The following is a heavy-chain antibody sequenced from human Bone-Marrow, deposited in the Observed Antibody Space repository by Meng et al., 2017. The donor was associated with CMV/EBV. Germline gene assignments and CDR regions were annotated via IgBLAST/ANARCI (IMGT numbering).Heavy chain of an antibody. CDR2: ISSSSSYI. J-gene: IGHJ3*02. Sequence: GESLKISCAASGFTFSSYSMNWVRQAPGKGLEWVSSISSSSSYIYYADSVKGRFTISRDNAKNSLYLQMNSLRAEDTAVYYCAREHGGWNDDFDIWGQGTMVTVSS. CDR3: AREHGGWNDDFDI. V-gene: IGHV3-21*01. CDR1: GFTFSSYS. D-gene: IGHD6-19*01.